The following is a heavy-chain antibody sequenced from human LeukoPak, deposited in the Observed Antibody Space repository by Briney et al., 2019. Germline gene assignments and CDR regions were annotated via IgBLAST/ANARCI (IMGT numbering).Heavy chain of an antibody. D-gene: IGHD1-1*01. CDR1: GFTFSSYW. CDR2: INSDGSST. V-gene: IGHV3-74*01. CDR3: ARRGAGTGTTDY. Sequence: GGSLRLSCAASGFTFSSYWMYWVRQAPGKGLVCVSRINSDGSSTSYADSVKGRFIISRDNAKNTLYLQMNGLRAEDTAVCYCARRGAGTGTTDYWGQGTLVTVSS. J-gene: IGHJ4*02.